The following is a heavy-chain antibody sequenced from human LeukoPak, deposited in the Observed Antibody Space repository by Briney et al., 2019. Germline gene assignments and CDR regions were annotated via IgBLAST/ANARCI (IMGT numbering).Heavy chain of an antibody. CDR1: GDSISRYY. D-gene: IGHD2-15*01. J-gene: IGHJ6*03. CDR2: IFVRGST. Sequence: PSETLSLTCTVSGDSISRYYWSSIRQAARRRLGWIGHIFVRGSTKYSPSLESRVTISLDTSKTQVSLKLSSVTAAATAVYYCARHSADCSDGRCPVRDFSSTDVWGTGATVTTSS. V-gene: IGHV4-59*08. CDR3: ARHSADCSDGRCPVRDFSSTDV.